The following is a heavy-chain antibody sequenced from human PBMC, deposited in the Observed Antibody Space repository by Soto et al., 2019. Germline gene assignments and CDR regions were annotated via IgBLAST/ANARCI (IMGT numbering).Heavy chain of an antibody. D-gene: IGHD6-19*01. J-gene: IGHJ6*02. Sequence: GGSLRLSCAASGFTFSSYSMNWVRQAPGKGLEWVSSISSSSSYIYYADSVKGRFTISRDNAKNSLYLQMNSLRAEDTAVYYCARDWRSSGWHYYYHYGMDVWGQGTTVTVSS. V-gene: IGHV3-21*04. CDR2: ISSSSSYI. CDR3: ARDWRSSGWHYYYHYGMDV. CDR1: GFTFSSYS.